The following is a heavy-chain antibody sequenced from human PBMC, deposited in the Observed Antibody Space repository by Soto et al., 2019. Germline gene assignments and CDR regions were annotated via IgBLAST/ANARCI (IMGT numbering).Heavy chain of an antibody. V-gene: IGHV4-34*01. Sequence: QVQLRQWGAGLLKPSETLPLTCTVFGGSFSDYRWTWIRQSPGRGLEWIGEINHSGSTNYNPSLKSRVTISVDTSKNQFSLKVNSVTAADTAVYYCARGWQYQLLLDVWGKGATVTVFS. D-gene: IGHD2-2*01. CDR1: GGSFSDYR. CDR2: INHSGST. J-gene: IGHJ6*04. CDR3: ARGWQYQLLLDV.